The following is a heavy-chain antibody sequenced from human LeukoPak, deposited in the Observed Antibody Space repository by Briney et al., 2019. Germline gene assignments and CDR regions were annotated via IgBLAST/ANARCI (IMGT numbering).Heavy chain of an antibody. D-gene: IGHD6-13*01. CDR1: GFTFSSYE. V-gene: IGHV3-48*03. CDR3: APAGTKRQNYADYFDY. J-gene: IGHJ4*02. Sequence: GGSLRLSCAASGFTFSSYEMNWVRQAPGKGLEWVSYISSSGRSIYYADSVKGRFTISRDNAKNSLYLQMNSLRAEDTAVYYCAPAGTKRQNYADYFDYWGQGTLVTVSS. CDR2: ISSSGRSI.